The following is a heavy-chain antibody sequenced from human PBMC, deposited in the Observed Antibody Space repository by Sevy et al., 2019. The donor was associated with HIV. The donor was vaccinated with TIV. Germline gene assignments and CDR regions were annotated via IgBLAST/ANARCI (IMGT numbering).Heavy chain of an antibody. D-gene: IGHD3-10*01. Sequence: SQTLSLTCAISGDSVSSNSAAWNWIRQSPSRGLEWLGRTYYRSKWYNDYAVSVKGRITINPDTSKNQFSLQLNSVTPEDTAVYYCAREVAVRGVIRYYYYYMDVWGKGTTVTVSS. J-gene: IGHJ6*03. CDR2: TYYRSKWYN. CDR3: AREVAVRGVIRYYYYYMDV. V-gene: IGHV6-1*01. CDR1: GDSVSSNSAA.